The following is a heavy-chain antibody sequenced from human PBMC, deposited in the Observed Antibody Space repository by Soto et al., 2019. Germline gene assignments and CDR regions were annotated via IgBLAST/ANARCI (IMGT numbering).Heavy chain of an antibody. CDR3: TTDRFYSPVDR. CDR2: IKSKSDGGTT. V-gene: IGHV3-15*01. Sequence: GSLRLSCAASGFSFSSAWMSWVRQTPEKGLKWVGRIKSKSDGGTTDYAAPVKGRFTISRDDSENTLYLQMNSLKTEDTAVYYCTTDRFYSPVDRWGQGTLVTVSS. CDR1: GFSFSSAW. J-gene: IGHJ5*02. D-gene: IGHD4-4*01.